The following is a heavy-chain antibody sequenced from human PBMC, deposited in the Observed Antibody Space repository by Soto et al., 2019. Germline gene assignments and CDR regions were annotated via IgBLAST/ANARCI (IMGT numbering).Heavy chain of an antibody. CDR1: GGSISSTFYY. J-gene: IGHJ5*02. CDR3: ARQKWEQPKWFDP. CDR2: IYYSGTT. Sequence: SETLSLTCSLSGGSISSTFYYWVWIRQPPGKGLEWIGSIYYSGTTFYNASLKGRVTISVDTSKNQFSLRLTSVTATDTAVYFCARQKWEQPKWFDPWGQGTLVTVSS. D-gene: IGHD1-26*01. V-gene: IGHV4-39*01.